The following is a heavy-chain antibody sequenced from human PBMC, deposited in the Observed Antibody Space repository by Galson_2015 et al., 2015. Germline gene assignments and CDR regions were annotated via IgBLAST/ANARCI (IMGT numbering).Heavy chain of an antibody. CDR2: IKSKSDGGTT. J-gene: IGHJ4*02. Sequence: SLRLSCAASGFTFSSYSMNWVRQAPGKGLEWVGRIKSKSDGGTTDYAAPVKGRFTISRDDSINTLYLQMNSLKPEDTAVYYCTTDPDDYVYWGQGTLVTVSS. CDR1: GFTFSSYS. V-gene: IGHV3-15*01. D-gene: IGHD4-17*01. CDR3: TTDPDDYVY.